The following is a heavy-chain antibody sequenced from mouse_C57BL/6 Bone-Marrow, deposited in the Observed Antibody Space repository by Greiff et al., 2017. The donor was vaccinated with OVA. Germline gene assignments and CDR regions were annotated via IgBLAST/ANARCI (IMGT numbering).Heavy chain of an antibody. J-gene: IGHJ2*01. V-gene: IGHV1-47*01. CDR1: GYTFTTYP. CDR2: FHPYNDDT. CDR3: TSRGNYVFDY. Sequence: VKLQQPGAELVRPGSSVKLSCKASGYTFTTYPIEWMKQTHGKSLEWIGNFHPYNDDTKYNAKFKGKATLTVEKSSSTVYLELSRLTSDDSAFYYCTSRGNYVFDYWGQGTTLTVSS. D-gene: IGHD2-1*01.